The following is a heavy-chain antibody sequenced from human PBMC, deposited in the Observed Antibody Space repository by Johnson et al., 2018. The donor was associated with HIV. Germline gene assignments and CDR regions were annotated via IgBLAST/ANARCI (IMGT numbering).Heavy chain of an antibody. CDR1: GFTFSNAW. CDR2: IKQDGSEK. CDR3: ASDRTYHPIFGGVENAVDV. Sequence: VQLVESGGGVVQPGGSLRLSCAASGFTFSNAWMSWVRQAPGKGLEWVANIKQDGSEKYYVDSVKGRFTISRDNAKNSLYLQMNSLRAEDTAVYYCASDRTYHPIFGGVENAVDVWGQGTMATVSA. D-gene: IGHD3-3*01. V-gene: IGHV3-7*03. J-gene: IGHJ3*01.